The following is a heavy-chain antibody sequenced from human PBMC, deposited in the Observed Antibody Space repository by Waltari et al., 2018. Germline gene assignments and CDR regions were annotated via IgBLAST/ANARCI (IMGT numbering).Heavy chain of an antibody. CDR1: GFIFRNYF. D-gene: IGHD3-10*01. CDR2: INADGSEE. Sequence: EVQLVQSGGGLVQPGGSLRLSCEASGFIFRNYFMTWVRQAPGKGLQWVANINADGSEEFYLDSVKGRFTISRDNAKNSLFLQMNSLRADDTAVYYCARAGGVSNRFDYWGQG. J-gene: IGHJ4*02. V-gene: IGHV3-7*03. CDR3: ARAGGVSNRFDY.